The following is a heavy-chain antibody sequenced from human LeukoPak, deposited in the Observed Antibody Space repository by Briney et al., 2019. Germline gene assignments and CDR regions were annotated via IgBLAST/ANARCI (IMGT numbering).Heavy chain of an antibody. CDR2: IYYSGST. CDR1: GGSISSYY. CDR3: ARGRVTMVRGVPTNWFDP. Sequence: PSETLSLTCTVSGGSISSYYWSWLRQPPGKGLEWIAYIYYSGSTNYNPSLKSRVTISVDTSKNQFSLKLSSVTAADTAVYYCARGRVTMVRGVPTNWFDPWGQGTLVTVSS. D-gene: IGHD3-10*01. V-gene: IGHV4-59*01. J-gene: IGHJ5*02.